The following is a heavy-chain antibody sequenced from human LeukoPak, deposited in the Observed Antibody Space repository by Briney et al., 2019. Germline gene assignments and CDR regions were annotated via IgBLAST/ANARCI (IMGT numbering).Heavy chain of an antibody. CDR1: GYTFTSYG. D-gene: IGHD4-11*01. Sequence: ASVKVSCKASGYTFTSYGISWVGQAPGQGLEWMGWISAYNGNTNYAQKLQGRVTMTTDTSTSTAYMELRSLRSDDTAVYYCARDLWDDYSNYGPTNWFDPWGQGTLVTVSS. CDR2: ISAYNGNT. J-gene: IGHJ5*02. V-gene: IGHV1-18*01. CDR3: ARDLWDDYSNYGPTNWFDP.